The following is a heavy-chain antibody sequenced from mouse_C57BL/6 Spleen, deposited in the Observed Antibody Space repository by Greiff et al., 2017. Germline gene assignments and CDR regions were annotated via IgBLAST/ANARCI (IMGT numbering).Heavy chain of an antibody. CDR2: FYPGSGSI. D-gene: IGHD1-1*02. CDR1: GYTFTEYT. J-gene: IGHJ3*01. Sequence: QVQLQQSGAELVKPGASVKLSCKASGYTFTEYTIHWVKQRSGQGLEWIGWFYPGSGSIKYNEKFKDKATLTADKSSSTVYMELSRLTSEDSAVXFCARHECRGLCETADWFAYWGQGTLVTVSA. V-gene: IGHV1-62-2*01. CDR3: ARHECRGLCETADWFAY.